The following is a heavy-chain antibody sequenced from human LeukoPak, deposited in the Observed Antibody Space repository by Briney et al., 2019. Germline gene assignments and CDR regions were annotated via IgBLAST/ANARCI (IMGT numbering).Heavy chain of an antibody. J-gene: IGHJ3*02. CDR2: ISSSSNYI. CDR1: GFTFSSYS. Sequence: GGSLRLSCAASGFTFSSYSMNWVRQAPGKGLEWVSSISSSSNYIYYADSVKGRFTISRDNAKNSLYLQMNSLRAEDTAVYYCARVPGHHDAFDIWGQGTMVTVSS. V-gene: IGHV3-21*01. CDR3: ARVPGHHDAFDI.